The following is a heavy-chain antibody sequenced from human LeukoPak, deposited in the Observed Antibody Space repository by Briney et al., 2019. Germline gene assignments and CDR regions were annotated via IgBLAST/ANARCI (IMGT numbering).Heavy chain of an antibody. J-gene: IGHJ6*03. D-gene: IGHD4-17*01. CDR2: IYTSGST. V-gene: IGHV4-4*07. Sequence: SETLSLTCTVSGGSISSYCWSWIRQPAGKGLEWIGRIYTSGSTNYNPSLKSRVTMSVDTSKNQFSLKLSSVTAADTAVYYCARATVTTNYYYYMDAWDKGTTVTVSS. CDR3: ARATVTTNYYYYMDA. CDR1: GGSISSYC.